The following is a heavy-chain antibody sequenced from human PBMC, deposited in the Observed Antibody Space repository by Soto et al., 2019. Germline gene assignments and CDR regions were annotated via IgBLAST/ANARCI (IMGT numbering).Heavy chain of an antibody. CDR3: ARDRVAGSSSWYSYYYGMDV. Sequence: GASVKVSCKASGGTFSSYAISWVRQAPGQGLEWMGIINPSGGSTSYAQKFQGRVTMTRDTSTSTVYMELSSLRSEDTAVYYCARDRVAGSSSWYSYYYGMDVWGQGTTVTVSS. D-gene: IGHD6-13*01. CDR1: GGTFSSYA. CDR2: INPSGGST. V-gene: IGHV1-46*03. J-gene: IGHJ6*02.